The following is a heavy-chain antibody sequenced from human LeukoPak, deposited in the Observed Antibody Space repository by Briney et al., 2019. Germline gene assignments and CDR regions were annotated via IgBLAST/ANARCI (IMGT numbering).Heavy chain of an antibody. Sequence: ASVKFSCKASGGTFSSYAISWVRQAPGQGLEWMGGIIPIFGTANYAQQFQGRVTITADKSTSTAYMQLSSLRSEDTAVYYCARDCSGGSCYYRQDYYMDVWGKGTTVTVSS. V-gene: IGHV1-69*06. CDR3: ARDCSGGSCYYRQDYYMDV. CDR2: IIPIFGTA. J-gene: IGHJ6*03. D-gene: IGHD2-15*01. CDR1: GGTFSSYA.